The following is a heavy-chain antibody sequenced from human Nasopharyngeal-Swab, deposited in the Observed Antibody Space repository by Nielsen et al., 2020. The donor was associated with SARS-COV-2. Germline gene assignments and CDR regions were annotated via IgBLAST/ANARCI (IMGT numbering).Heavy chain of an antibody. D-gene: IGHD5-12*01. CDR3: ARDTSVDIVLPYYGMDV. CDR2: ISLDGSKK. V-gene: IGHV3-30*03. Sequence: GESLKISCAASGFTFNSHGMHWVRQAPGKGLEWVAVISLDGSKKYYADSVKGRFTISRDSSKNTLYLQMNSLRAEDTAVYYCARDTSVDIVLPYYGMDVWGQGTTVTVSS. J-gene: IGHJ6*02. CDR1: GFTFNSHG.